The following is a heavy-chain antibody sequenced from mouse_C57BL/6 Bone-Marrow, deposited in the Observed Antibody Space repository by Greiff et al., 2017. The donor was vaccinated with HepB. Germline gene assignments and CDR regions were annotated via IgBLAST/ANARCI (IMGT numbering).Heavy chain of an antibody. V-gene: IGHV1-7*01. D-gene: IGHD1-1*01. CDR1: GYTFTSYW. J-gene: IGHJ4*01. CDR2: INPSSGYT. CDR3: ARGIYYYGSSPSYYAMDY. Sequence: VQLQESGAELAKPGASVKLSCKASGYTFTSYWMHWVKQRPGQGLEWIGYINPSSGYTKYNQKFKDKATLTAEKSSSTAYMQLSSLTYEDSAVYYCARGIYYYGSSPSYYAMDYWGQGTSVTVSS.